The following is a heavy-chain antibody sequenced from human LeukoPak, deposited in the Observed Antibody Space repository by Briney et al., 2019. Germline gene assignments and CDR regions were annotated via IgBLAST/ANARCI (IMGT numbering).Heavy chain of an antibody. CDR2: IYYSGSS. CDR3: ARGASGYDRGPRSD. D-gene: IGHD5-12*01. J-gene: IGHJ4*02. V-gene: IGHV4-59*01. CDR1: GGSISRYY. Sequence: SETLSLTCTVSGGSISRYYWSWIRQPPGKGLEWIGYIYYSGSSNYNPSLKSRVTISVDTSKNQFSLNLSSVTAADTAVYYCARGASGYDRGPRSDWGQGTLVTVSS.